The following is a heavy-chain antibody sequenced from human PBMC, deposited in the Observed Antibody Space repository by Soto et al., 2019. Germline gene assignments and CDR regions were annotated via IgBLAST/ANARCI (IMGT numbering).Heavy chain of an antibody. V-gene: IGHV1-58*01. CDR2: IVVGSGNT. D-gene: IGHD6-13*01. CDR1: GFTFTSSA. J-gene: IGHJ4*02. CDR3: AEGLYRSSWNRYDY. Sequence: SVKVSCKASGFTFTSSAVQWVRQARGQRLEWIGWIVVGSGNTNYAQKFQERVTITRDMSTSTAYMELSSLTSEDTAVYYCAEGLYRSSWNRYDYWAQGTLVSVSS.